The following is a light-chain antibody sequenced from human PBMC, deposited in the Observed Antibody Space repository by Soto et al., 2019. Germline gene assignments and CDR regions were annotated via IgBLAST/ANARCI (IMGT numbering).Light chain of an antibody. CDR2: DAS. Sequence: EIVLTQAPATLSLSPGERVTLSCRASQSVSSYLGWYQQKHGQAPRLLIYDASNRATGIPARFSGSGSGTDFTLTISSREPEDSAVYYWQQRSNWLFTFGPGTKVDIK. J-gene: IGKJ3*01. V-gene: IGKV3-11*01. CDR1: QSVSSY. CDR3: QQRSNWLFT.